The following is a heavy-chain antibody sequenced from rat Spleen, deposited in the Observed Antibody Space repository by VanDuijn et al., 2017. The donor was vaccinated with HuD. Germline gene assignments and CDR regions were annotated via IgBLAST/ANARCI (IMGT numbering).Heavy chain of an antibody. CDR1: GFSLTSNG. CDR2: ISSNGST. D-gene: IGHD1-10*01. J-gene: IGHJ4*01. CDR3: ARDQFITTGHYVMDA. V-gene: IGHV2S12*01. Sequence: QVQLKESGPGLVQPSQTLSLTCTVSGFSLTSNGVSWVRQPPGKGLEWIAAISSNGSTFYNSALKPRLSISRDTSKNQVFLKMNSLQSEDTTTYDCARDQFITTGHYVMDAWGQGASVTVSS.